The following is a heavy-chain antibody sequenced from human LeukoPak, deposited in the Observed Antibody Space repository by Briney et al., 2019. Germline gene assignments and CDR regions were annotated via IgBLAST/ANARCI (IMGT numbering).Heavy chain of an antibody. CDR3: AREVEGEGVKVANWFDP. J-gene: IGHJ5*02. V-gene: IGHV3-74*01. Sequence: GGSLRLSCAASGFTFSSYWMHWVRQAPGKGLVWVSRINSDGSSTSYADSVKGRLTISRDNAKNTLYLQMNSLRAEDTAVYYCAREVEGEGVKVANWFDPWGQGTLVTVSS. CDR1: GFTFSSYW. D-gene: IGHD3-10*01. CDR2: INSDGSST.